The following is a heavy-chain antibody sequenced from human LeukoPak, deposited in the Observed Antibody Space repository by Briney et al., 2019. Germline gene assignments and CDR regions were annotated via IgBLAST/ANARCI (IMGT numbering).Heavy chain of an antibody. CDR1: GFTFSNYV. Sequence: PGGSLRLSCAASGFTFSNYVIHWVRQAPGKGLEWVAVIWYDGSKQYYADSVKGRFTISRDNSKNTVYLQMSSLRAEDTAVYYCARDPSRTLDYWGQGTLVTVSS. D-gene: IGHD1-14*01. CDR3: ARDPSRTLDY. CDR2: IWYDGSKQ. V-gene: IGHV3-33*01. J-gene: IGHJ4*02.